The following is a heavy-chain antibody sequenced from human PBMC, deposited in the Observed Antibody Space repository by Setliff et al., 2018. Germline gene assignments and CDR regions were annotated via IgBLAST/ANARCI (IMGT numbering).Heavy chain of an antibody. CDR3: ARDVFPYHYEGAFDI. CDR1: GYTFTSHY. Sequence: KVSCKSSGYTFTSHYMHWVRQAPGLGLEWMGTINPSSGRTSYAQKFQGRVTMTRDTSTSTVYMDMSSLRSEDTAVYYCARDVFPYHYEGAFDIWGQGTMVTVSS. CDR2: INPSSGRT. J-gene: IGHJ3*02. V-gene: IGHV1-46*01. D-gene: IGHD3-22*01.